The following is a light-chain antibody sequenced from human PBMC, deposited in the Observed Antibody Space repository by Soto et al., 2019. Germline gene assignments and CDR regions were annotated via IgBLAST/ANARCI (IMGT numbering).Light chain of an antibody. CDR2: GAS. V-gene: IGKV3-20*01. CDR1: QSVSSSY. Sequence: TQPEGTISVSPVERATLSCMASQSVSSSYLAWYQQKPGQAPRLLIYGASSRPTGIPDRFSGSGSGTDFTLTISRLEPEDFAVYYCQHYASSSTIGQGTRLEIK. CDR3: QHYASSST. J-gene: IGKJ5*01.